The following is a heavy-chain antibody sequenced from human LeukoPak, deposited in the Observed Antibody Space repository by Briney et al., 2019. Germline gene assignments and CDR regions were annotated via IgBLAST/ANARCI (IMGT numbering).Heavy chain of an antibody. Sequence: GGSLRLSCAASGVTFSNDEMNWVRQAPGKGLEWDSFISSSGSVIFYADSVKGRFTISRDNAKSSLYLEMNSLRAEDTAIYYCASRGVGARFDYWGQGTLVTVSS. J-gene: IGHJ4*02. CDR2: ISSSGSVI. D-gene: IGHD1-26*01. CDR1: GVTFSNDE. CDR3: ASRGVGARFDY. V-gene: IGHV3-48*03.